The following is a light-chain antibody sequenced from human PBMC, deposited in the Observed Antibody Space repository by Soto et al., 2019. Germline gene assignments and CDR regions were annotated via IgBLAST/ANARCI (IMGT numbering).Light chain of an antibody. V-gene: IGKV3-11*01. J-gene: IGKJ5*01. Sequence: IGLTQSAATLSLSPGERATLSCRASQSVSSYLAWYQQKPGQAPRLLIYDASNRATGIPARFSGSGSGTDFTLTISSLEPEDFAGYYCQQRSNWPPSTFGQGTRLEIK. CDR3: QQRSNWPPST. CDR1: QSVSSY. CDR2: DAS.